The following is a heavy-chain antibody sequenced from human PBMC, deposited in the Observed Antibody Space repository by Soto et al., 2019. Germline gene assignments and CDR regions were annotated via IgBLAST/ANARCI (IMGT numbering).Heavy chain of an antibody. CDR1: GYTLTELS. Sequence: ASVKVSCKVSGYTLTELSVHWVRQAPGKGLEWMGGFDPEDGETIYAQKFQGRVTMTEDTSTDTAYMELSSLRSEDTAVYYCATFQEISSGWPFDYWGQGTLVTVSS. CDR2: FDPEDGET. J-gene: IGHJ4*02. D-gene: IGHD6-19*01. V-gene: IGHV1-24*01. CDR3: ATFQEISSGWPFDY.